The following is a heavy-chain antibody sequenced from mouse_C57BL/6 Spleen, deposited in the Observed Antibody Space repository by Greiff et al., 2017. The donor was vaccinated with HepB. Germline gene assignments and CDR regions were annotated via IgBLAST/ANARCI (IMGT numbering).Heavy chain of an antibody. V-gene: IGHV5-17*01. J-gene: IGHJ3*01. CDR1: GFTFSDYG. Sequence: EVKLQESGGGLVKPGASLKLSCAASGFTFSDYGMHWVRQAPEKGLEWVAYISGGSSTIYYADTVKGRFTIARNNAKNTLFLQMTRLRSEDTAMYYGASGNDGSIFAYWGQGTLVTVSA. CDR3: ASGNDGSIFAY. D-gene: IGHD1-1*01. CDR2: ISGGSSTI.